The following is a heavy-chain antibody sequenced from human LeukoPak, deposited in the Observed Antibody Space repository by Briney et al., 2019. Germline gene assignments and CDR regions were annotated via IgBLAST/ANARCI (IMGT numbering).Heavy chain of an antibody. Sequence: SGPTLVKPSETLSLTCTVSGGSISSYYWSWIRQPPGKGLEWIGYIYYSGSTNYNPSLKSRVTISVDTSKNQFSLNLSSVTAADTAIYYCARGGRTVTTFDYWGQGTLVTVSS. CDR2: IYYSGST. CDR3: ARGGRTVTTFDY. D-gene: IGHD4-11*01. CDR1: GGSISSYY. J-gene: IGHJ4*02. V-gene: IGHV4-59*08.